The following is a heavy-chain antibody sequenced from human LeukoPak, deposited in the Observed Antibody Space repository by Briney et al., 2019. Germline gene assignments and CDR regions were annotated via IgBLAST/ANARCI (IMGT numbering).Heavy chain of an antibody. CDR2: ISGSGGST. CDR1: GFTFSRYA. CDR3: AKDYYYGSGSYYTEFDY. D-gene: IGHD3-10*01. V-gene: IGHV3-23*01. Sequence: GGSLRLSCAASGFTFSRYAMSWVRQAPGKGLEWVPAISGSGGSTYYADSVKGRFIISRDNSKNTLYLQMNSLRAEDTAVYYCAKDYYYGSGSYYTEFDYWGQGTLVTVSS. J-gene: IGHJ4*02.